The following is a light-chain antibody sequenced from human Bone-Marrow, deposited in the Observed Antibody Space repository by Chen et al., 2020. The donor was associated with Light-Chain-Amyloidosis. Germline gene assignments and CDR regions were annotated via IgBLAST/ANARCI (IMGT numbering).Light chain of an antibody. CDR1: QSVSSN. CDR2: GAS. V-gene: IGKV3-15*01. CDR3: QQYNNWRT. J-gene: IGKJ1*01. Sequence: EIVMTQSPATLSVSPGERATLSCRASQSVSSNLAWYQQKPGQAPRLLIYGASTRATGIPGRFSGSGSGTEFTLTISNLQSEDFAVYYCQQYNNWRTFGQGTKVEIK.